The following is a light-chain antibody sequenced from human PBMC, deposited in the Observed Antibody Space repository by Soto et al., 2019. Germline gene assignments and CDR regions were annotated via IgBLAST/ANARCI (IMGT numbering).Light chain of an antibody. J-gene: IGKJ1*01. Sequence: IVLTQSPATLSLSPGQRATPSCRASQSVSGDLAWVQQKPGEAPRLLIYDTYNGATGLPARFSGSGSGTDFTLTISSLEPEDFAVYYCQQRKTWPWTFGQGTKVEIK. CDR3: QQRKTWPWT. V-gene: IGKV3-11*01. CDR1: QSVSGD. CDR2: DTY.